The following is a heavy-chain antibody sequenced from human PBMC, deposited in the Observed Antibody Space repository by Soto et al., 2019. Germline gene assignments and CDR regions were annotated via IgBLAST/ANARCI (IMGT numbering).Heavy chain of an antibody. CDR1: GGTFSSYA. V-gene: IGHV1-69*01. CDR3: AGGGLKTGIVGATHLVY. Sequence: QVQLVQSGAEVKKPGSSVKVSCKASGGTFSSYAISWVRQAPGQGLEWMGGIIPIFGTANYAQKFQGRVTMTADESTSRAYMELSSLRSEDTAVYYCAGGGLKTGIVGATHLVYWGQGTLVTVSS. CDR2: IIPIFGTA. J-gene: IGHJ4*02. D-gene: IGHD1-26*01.